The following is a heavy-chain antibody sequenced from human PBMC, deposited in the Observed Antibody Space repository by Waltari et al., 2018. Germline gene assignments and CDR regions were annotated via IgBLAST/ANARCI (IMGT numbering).Heavy chain of an antibody. D-gene: IGHD3-10*01. CDR2: IYSGDIT. Sequence: QLVETGGGFIQPGGSLRLSCAASGFTVSTNHMSWVRQAPGKGLELVSIIYSGDITYYADSVKGRFTISRDNSKNTLYLQMSSLRTEDTAVYYCARGWRGLDYWGQGTLVSVSS. J-gene: IGHJ4*02. CDR1: GFTVSTNH. V-gene: IGHV3-53*02. CDR3: ARGWRGLDY.